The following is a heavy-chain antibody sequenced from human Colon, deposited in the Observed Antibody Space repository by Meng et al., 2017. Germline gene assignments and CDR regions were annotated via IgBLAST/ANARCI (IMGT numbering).Heavy chain of an antibody. V-gene: IGHV3-21*01. CDR2: ISSSSSYI. CDR3: ARDQYGEDRDYQRNGTGYYYGMDV. J-gene: IGHJ6*02. D-gene: IGHD4-17*01. Sequence: GESLKISCAASGFTFSSYSMNWVRQAPGKGLEWVSSISSSSSYIYYADSVKGRFTISRDNAKNLLYPQMNSLRDEDTAVYYCARDQYGEDRDYQRNGTGYYYGMDVWGQGTMVTVSS. CDR1: GFTFSSYS.